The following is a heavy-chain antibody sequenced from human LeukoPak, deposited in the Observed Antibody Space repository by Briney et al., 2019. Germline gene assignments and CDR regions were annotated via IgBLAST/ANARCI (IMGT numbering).Heavy chain of an antibody. CDR3: ARVLRYCSGGNCYSGGLGYMDV. Sequence: SGGSLRLSCAASGFTFSSYSMNWVRQAPGKGLEWVSSISSSSSYIYYADSVKGRFTISRDNAKNSLFLRMNSLRAEGTAVYYCARVLRYCSGGNCYSGGLGYMDVWGKGTTVTISS. V-gene: IGHV3-21*04. CDR1: GFTFSSYS. D-gene: IGHD2-15*01. CDR2: ISSSSSYI. J-gene: IGHJ6*03.